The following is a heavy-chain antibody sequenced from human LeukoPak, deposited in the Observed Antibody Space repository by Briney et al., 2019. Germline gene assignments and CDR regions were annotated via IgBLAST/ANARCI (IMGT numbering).Heavy chain of an antibody. Sequence: SQTLSLTCTVSGVSIGSGGYYWSWIRQHPGNGLEWIGYIYYSGSTYYNPSLKSRVTISVDTSKNQFSLKLSSVTAADTAVYYCARDSSTSGIDYWGQGTLVTVSS. J-gene: IGHJ4*02. CDR3: ARDSSTSGIDY. V-gene: IGHV4-31*03. CDR1: GVSIGSGGYY. CDR2: IYYSGST. D-gene: IGHD2-2*01.